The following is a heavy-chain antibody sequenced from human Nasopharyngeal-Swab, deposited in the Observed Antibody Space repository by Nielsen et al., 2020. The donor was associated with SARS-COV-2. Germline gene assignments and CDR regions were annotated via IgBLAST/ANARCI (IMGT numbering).Heavy chain of an antibody. CDR1: GFTFSSYA. J-gene: IGHJ6*02. Sequence: GESLKISCAASGFTFSSYAMSWVRQAPGKGLEWVSAISGSGGSTYYADSVKGRFTISRDNSKNTLYLQMNSLRAEDTAVYYCARYCSGGTCKYYYYGMDVWGQGTTVTVSS. CDR3: ARYCSGGTCKYYYYGMDV. D-gene: IGHD2-15*01. CDR2: ISGSGGST. V-gene: IGHV3-23*01.